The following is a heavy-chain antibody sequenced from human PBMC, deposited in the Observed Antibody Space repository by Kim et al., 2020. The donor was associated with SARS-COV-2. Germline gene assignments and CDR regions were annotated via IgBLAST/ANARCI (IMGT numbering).Heavy chain of an antibody. J-gene: IGHJ6*02. D-gene: IGHD6-6*01. CDR1: GDSVSSNSAA. CDR2: TYYRSKWYN. CDR3: ARDRGYSSSRYYYYGMDV. Sequence: SQTLSLTCAISGDSVSSNSAAWNWIRQSPSRGLEWLGRTYYRSKWYNDYAVSVKSRITINPDTSKNQFSLQLNSVTPEDTAVYYCARDRGYSSSRYYYYGMDVWGQGTTVTISS. V-gene: IGHV6-1*01.